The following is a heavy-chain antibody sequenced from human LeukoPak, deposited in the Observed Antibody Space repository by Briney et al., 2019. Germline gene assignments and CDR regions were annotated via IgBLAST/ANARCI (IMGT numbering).Heavy chain of an antibody. CDR3: ARLVYDYGDYGGLGGWFDP. CDR2: IYPGDSDT. Sequence: GESLKISCKGSGYSFTSYWIGWVRQMPGKGLEWMGIIYPGDSDTRYSPSSQGQVTISADKSISTAYLQWSSLKASDTAMYYCARLVYDYGDYGGLGGWFDPWGQGTLVTVSS. D-gene: IGHD4-17*01. J-gene: IGHJ5*02. V-gene: IGHV5-51*01. CDR1: GYSFTSYW.